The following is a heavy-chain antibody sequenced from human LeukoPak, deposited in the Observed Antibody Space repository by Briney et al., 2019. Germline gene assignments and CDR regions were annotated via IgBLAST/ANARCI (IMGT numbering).Heavy chain of an antibody. V-gene: IGHV3-21*01. CDR3: ARGENTAMVTTSVDY. CDR1: GFTFSSYS. D-gene: IGHD5-18*01. CDR2: ISSSSSYI. J-gene: IGHJ4*02. Sequence: PGGSLRLSCAASGFTFSSYSMNWVRQAPGKGLEWVSSISSSSSYIYYADSVKGRFTISRDNAKNPLYLQMNSLRAEDTAVYYCARGENTAMVTTSVDYWGQGTLVTVSS.